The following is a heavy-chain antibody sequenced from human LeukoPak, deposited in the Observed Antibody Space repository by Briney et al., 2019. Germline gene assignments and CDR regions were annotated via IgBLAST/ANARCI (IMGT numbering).Heavy chain of an antibody. D-gene: IGHD6-13*01. CDR3: ARGKRGYSSSWYDY. J-gene: IGHJ4*02. CDR1: GGSFSGYY. Sequence: KCSETVPLTCAVYGGSFSGYYWSWTRQPPGKGLEWIGEINHSGSTNYNPSLKSRVTISVDTSKNQFSLKLSSVTAADTAVYYCARGKRGYSSSWYDYWGERSLPSVSS. CDR2: INHSGST. V-gene: IGHV4-34*01.